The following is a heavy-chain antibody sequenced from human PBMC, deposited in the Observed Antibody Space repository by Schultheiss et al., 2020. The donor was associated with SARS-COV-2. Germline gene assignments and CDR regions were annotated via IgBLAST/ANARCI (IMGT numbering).Heavy chain of an antibody. V-gene: IGHV3-30-3*01. J-gene: IGHJ4*02. CDR1: GFTFSSYA. CDR3: ARPRGGSYQAPDY. D-gene: IGHD1-26*01. CDR2: ILYDGSNK. Sequence: GGSLRLSCAASGFTFSSYAMHWVRQAPGKGLEWVAVILYDGSNKYYADSVKGRFTISRDNSKNTLYLQMNSLRAEDTAVYYCARPRGGSYQAPDYWGQGTLVTVSS.